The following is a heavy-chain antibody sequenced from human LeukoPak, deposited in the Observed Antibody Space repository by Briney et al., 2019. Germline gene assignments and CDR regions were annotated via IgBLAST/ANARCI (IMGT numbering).Heavy chain of an antibody. D-gene: IGHD3-22*01. CDR1: GFTFSSYG. Sequence: GGSLRLSCAASGFTFSSYGMHWVRQAPGKGLEWVAVISYDGSNRYYADSVKGRFTTSRDTSKHTLYLQMNSLRGEDTAVYYCARGAQSYYYDSPDYWGQGTLVTVSS. V-gene: IGHV3-30*03. J-gene: IGHJ4*02. CDR3: ARGAQSYYYDSPDY. CDR2: ISYDGSNR.